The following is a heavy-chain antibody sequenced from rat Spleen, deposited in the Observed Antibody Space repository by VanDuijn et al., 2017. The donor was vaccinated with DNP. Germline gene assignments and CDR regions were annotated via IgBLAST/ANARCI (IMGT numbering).Heavy chain of an antibody. Sequence: EVQLVESGGGLVQPGRSMKLSCAASGFTFSSFPMAWVRQAPTKGLEWVASISPSGGSTYYRDSVKGRFTVSRDNAKSSLYLQMDSLRSEDTATYYCGSLGLRRTMDAWGQGTSVTVSS. V-gene: IGHV5-46*01. J-gene: IGHJ4*01. CDR1: GFTFSSFP. CDR2: ISPSGGST. D-gene: IGHD1-11*01. CDR3: GSLGLRRTMDA.